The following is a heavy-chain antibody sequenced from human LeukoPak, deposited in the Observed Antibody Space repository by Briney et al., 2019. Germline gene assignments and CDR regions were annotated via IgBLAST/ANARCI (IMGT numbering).Heavy chain of an antibody. J-gene: IGHJ3*02. Sequence: PSQTLSLTCTVSGGSFGNYYWSWIRQPPGKGLEWIGYIYDSGTTNYNPSLKSRVTISVDTATNQFSLKLRSVTAADTAVYYCARDFSAAFDIWGQGTMVTVSS. CDR1: GGSFGNYY. CDR3: ARDFSAAFDI. V-gene: IGHV4-59*01. CDR2: IYDSGTT. D-gene: IGHD2/OR15-2a*01.